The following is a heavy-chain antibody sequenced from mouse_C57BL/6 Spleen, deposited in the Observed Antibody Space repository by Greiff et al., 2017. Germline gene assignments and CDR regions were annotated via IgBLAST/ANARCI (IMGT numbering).Heavy chain of an antibody. V-gene: IGHV1-81*01. CDR1: GYTFTSYG. CDR3: ARRDYYGSFDY. CDR2: IYPRSGNT. D-gene: IGHD1-1*01. Sequence: VQLKESGAELARPGASVKLSCKASGYTFTSYGISWVKQRTGQGLEWIGEIYPRSGNTYYNEKFKGKATLTADKSSSTAYMELRSLTSEDSAVYFCARRDYYGSFDYWGQGTTLTVSS. J-gene: IGHJ2*01.